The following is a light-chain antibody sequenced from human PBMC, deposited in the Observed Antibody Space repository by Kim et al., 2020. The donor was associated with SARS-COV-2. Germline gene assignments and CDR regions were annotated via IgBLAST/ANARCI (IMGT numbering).Light chain of an antibody. CDR2: EDR. Sequence: GKAVAISGTRDSGNIDRHLVQWYRQRPGSGPTTVISEDRQRPSGVPDRFSGAIDSSSNSASLTISGLKPEDEGYYYCQSYDGANVIFGGGTQLTVL. CDR3: QSYDGANVI. V-gene: IGLV6-57*03. J-gene: IGLJ2*01. CDR1: SGNIDRHL.